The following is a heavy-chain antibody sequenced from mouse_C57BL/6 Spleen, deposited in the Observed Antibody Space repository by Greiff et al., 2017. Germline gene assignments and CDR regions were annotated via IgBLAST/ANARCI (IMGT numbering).Heavy chain of an antibody. CDR2: IYPGDGDT. Sequence: QVQLQQSGPELVKPGASVKISCKASGYAFSSSWMNWVKQRPGKGLEWIGRIYPGDGDTNYNGKFKGKATLTADKSSSTAYMQLSSLTSEDSAVYYCAGWDYYGSTSDYWGQGTTLTVSS. CDR1: GYAFSSSW. J-gene: IGHJ2*01. CDR3: AGWDYYGSTSDY. D-gene: IGHD1-1*01. V-gene: IGHV1-82*01.